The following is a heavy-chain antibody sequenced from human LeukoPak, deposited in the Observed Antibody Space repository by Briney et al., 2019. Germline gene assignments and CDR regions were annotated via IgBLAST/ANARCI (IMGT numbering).Heavy chain of an antibody. CDR2: IIPIFGTA. Sequence: ASVKVSCKASGGTFSSYAISWVRQAPGQGLEWMGGIIPIFGTANYAQKFQGRVTITADESTSTAYMELSSLRSEDTAVYYCARARGYSGYDHPDYYYYMDVWGKGTTVTVSS. CDR3: ARARGYSGYDHPDYYYYMDV. CDR1: GGTFSSYA. V-gene: IGHV1-69*01. J-gene: IGHJ6*03. D-gene: IGHD5-12*01.